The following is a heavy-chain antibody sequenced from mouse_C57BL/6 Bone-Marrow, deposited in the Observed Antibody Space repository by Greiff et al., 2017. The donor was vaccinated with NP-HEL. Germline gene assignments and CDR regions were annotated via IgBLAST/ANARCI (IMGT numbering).Heavy chain of an antibody. J-gene: IGHJ3*01. CDR1: GYSITSCYY. CDR2: ISYDGSN. CDR3: AIGNFSWFAY. Sequence: EVKLQESGPGLVKPSQSLSLTCSVTGYSITSCYYWNWIRQFPGNKPEWMGHISYDGSNNYNPSLKNRISITRDTSTNQFFLKLNSVTTEDTATYYCAIGNFSWFAYWGQGTLVTVSA. D-gene: IGHD2-1*01. V-gene: IGHV3-6*01.